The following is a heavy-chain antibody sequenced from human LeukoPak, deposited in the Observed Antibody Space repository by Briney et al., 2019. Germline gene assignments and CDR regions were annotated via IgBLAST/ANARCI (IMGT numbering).Heavy chain of an antibody. D-gene: IGHD6-13*01. CDR2: ISYDGCNK. V-gene: IGHV3-30*18. CDR1: GFTFSSYG. J-gene: IGHJ5*02. Sequence: GGSLRLSCAASGFTFSSYGMHWVRQAPGKGLEGVAIISYDGCNKYYAGSVKGRFTISRDNSENTLYLQMSSLRAEDTAMYYCAKAHKAAAGTPVAWGQGTLVTVSS. CDR3: AKAHKAAAGTPVA.